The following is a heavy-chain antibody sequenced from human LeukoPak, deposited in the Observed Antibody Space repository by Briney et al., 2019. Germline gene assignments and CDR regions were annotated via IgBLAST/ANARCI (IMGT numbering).Heavy chain of an antibody. Sequence: GTSVKVSCKASGFTFTSSAVQWVRQASGQRLEWIGWIVVGSGNTNYAQKFQERVTITRDMSTSTAYMELSSLRSEDTAVYYCAAATDLQYGDYYRFDYWGQGTLVTVSS. CDR2: IVVGSGNT. D-gene: IGHD4-17*01. J-gene: IGHJ4*02. CDR3: AAATDLQYGDYYRFDY. V-gene: IGHV1-58*01. CDR1: GFTFTSSA.